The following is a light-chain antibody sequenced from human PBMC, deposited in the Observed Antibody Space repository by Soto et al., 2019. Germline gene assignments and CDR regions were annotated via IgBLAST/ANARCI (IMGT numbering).Light chain of an antibody. V-gene: IGLV2-14*01. CDR3: SSYTSSSTPV. Sequence: QSALTQPASVSGSPGQSITISCTGTSSDVGGYNYVSWYQQHQGKAPKLMIYDVSNRPSGVSNRLSGSKSGNTASLTISGLQAEDEADYYCSSYTSSSTPVFGGGTKVTVL. CDR2: DVS. J-gene: IGLJ2*01. CDR1: SSDVGGYNY.